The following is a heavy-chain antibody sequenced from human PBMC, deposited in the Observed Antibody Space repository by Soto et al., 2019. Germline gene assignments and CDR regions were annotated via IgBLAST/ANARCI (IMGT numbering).Heavy chain of an antibody. CDR1: GGSFCGYD. V-gene: IGHV4-34*01. CDR3: ARTRKRRGSVVVRGDFGY. D-gene: IGHD3-10*01. J-gene: IGHJ4*02. Sequence: QVQLQQWGAGLLKPSETLSLTCAVYGGSFCGYDWSWIRQPQGKGREWIGEINHSGSTNYNPSLKSRVTISVDTSKNQFSLKLSSVTAADTAVYYCARTRKRRGSVVVRGDFGYWGQGTLVTVSS. CDR2: INHSGST.